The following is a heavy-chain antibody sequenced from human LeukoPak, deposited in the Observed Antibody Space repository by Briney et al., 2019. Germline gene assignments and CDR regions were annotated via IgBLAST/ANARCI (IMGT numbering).Heavy chain of an antibody. D-gene: IGHD5-12*01. J-gene: IGHJ5*02. V-gene: IGHV4-59*01. CDR2: IYYSGST. CDR3: VSSWWLRRPDA. Sequence: SETLSLTCKVSGGSISRNYWSWIRQPPGKGLEWIGYIYYSGSTSYNPSLKSRLTISVDTSKNQFSLKLSSVTAADTAVYYCVSSWWLRRPDAWGQGTLVTVSS. CDR1: GGSISRNY.